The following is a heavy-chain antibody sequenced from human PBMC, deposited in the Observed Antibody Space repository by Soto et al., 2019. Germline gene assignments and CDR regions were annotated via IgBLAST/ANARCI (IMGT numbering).Heavy chain of an antibody. CDR1: GGSIGNAAYS. CDR3: ARERGGYGLFDS. V-gene: IGHV4-30-2*01. J-gene: IGHJ4*02. D-gene: IGHD5-18*01. CDR2: IYPSGMP. Sequence: SETLSLTCTVSGGSIGNAAYSWSWIRQPPGKGLEWIGYIYPSGMPFYNPSLRSRVTISIDRSNDQFSLNLKSVTAADTAVYYCARERGGYGLFDSWGQGTLVTVSS.